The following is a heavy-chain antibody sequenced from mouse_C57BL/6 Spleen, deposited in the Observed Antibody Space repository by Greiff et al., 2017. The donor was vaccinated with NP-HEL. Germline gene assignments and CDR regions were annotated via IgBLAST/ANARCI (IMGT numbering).Heavy chain of an antibody. CDR2: ISYDGSN. CDR3: ARDRGVPWYFDV. V-gene: IGHV3-6*01. Sequence: EVKLMESGPGLVKPSQSLSLTCSVTGYSITSGYYWNWIRQFPGNKLEWMGYISYDGSNNYNPSLKNRISITRDTSKNQFFLKLNSVTTEDTATYYCARDRGVPWYFDVWGTGTTVTVSS. J-gene: IGHJ1*03. D-gene: IGHD5-1*01. CDR1: GYSITSGYY.